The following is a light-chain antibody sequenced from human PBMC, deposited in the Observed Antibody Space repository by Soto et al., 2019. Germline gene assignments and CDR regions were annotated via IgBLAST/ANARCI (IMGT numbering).Light chain of an antibody. V-gene: IGLV1-40*01. J-gene: IGLJ1*01. CDR3: QSYDSSLSGSRV. CDR2: ANS. CDR1: SSNIGGAYD. Sequence: QSVLTQPPSVSGAPGQRVTISCTGSSSNIGGAYDVHWYQQLPGTAPKLLIYANSNRPSGVPDRFSGSKSGTSASLAITGLQADDEADYYCQSYDSSLSGSRVFGTGTKLTVL.